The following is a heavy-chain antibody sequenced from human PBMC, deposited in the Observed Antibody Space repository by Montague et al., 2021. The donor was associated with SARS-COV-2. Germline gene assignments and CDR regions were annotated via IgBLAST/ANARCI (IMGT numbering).Heavy chain of an antibody. CDR1: GDSVSSNSAA. D-gene: IGHD6-13*01. CDR3: ARGGSWLYYSDY. V-gene: IGHV6-1*01. Sequence: CAISGDSVSSNSAAWNWIRQSPSRGLEWLGSTYYRSKWYNDYAVSVKSRITINPDTSKNQFSLQLNSVTPEDTAVYYCARGGSWLYYSDYWGQGTLVAVSS. J-gene: IGHJ4*02. CDR2: TYYRSKWYN.